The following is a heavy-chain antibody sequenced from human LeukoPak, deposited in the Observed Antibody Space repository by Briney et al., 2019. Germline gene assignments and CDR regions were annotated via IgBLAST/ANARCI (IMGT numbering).Heavy chain of an antibody. V-gene: IGHV3-23*01. CDR3: AKGRQWLVPAFDY. D-gene: IGHD6-19*01. CDR2: VSGNGGST. Sequence: PGGSLRLSCAASGFTFSSYAMSWVRQAPGKGLEWVSSVSGNGGSTYYADSVKGRFTISRDNSKNTLYLQMNSLRAEDTAVYYCAKGRQWLVPAFDYWGQGTLVTVSS. CDR1: GFTFSSYA. J-gene: IGHJ4*02.